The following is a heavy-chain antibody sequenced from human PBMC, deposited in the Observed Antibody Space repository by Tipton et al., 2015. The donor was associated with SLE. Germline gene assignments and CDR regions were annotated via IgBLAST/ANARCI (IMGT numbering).Heavy chain of an antibody. CDR1: GGSISSSPYY. J-gene: IGHJ4*02. CDR2: THYSGST. D-gene: IGHD5-12*01. Sequence: TLSLTCTVSGGSISSSPYYWAWIRQPPGKGLEWIGTTHYSGSTFYNPSLKSRVTISVDMSQNQFSVKLTSVTAADTAVYHCARVSRGYSGYEWAGFFDYWGQGALVTVSS. CDR3: ARVSRGYSGYEWAGFFDY. V-gene: IGHV4-39*07.